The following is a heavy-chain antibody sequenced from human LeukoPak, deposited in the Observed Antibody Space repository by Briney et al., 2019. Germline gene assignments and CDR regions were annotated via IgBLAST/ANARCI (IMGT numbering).Heavy chain of an antibody. D-gene: IGHD6-19*01. J-gene: IGHJ4*02. CDR2: ISGSGGST. Sequence: PGGSLRLSCAASGFTFSSYAMSWVRQAPGKGLEWVSVISGSGGSTYYADSVRGWFTISRDNSKNTLFLQMNSLRAEDTAVYYCAKLPVFLGGWYDYWGQGTLVTVSS. V-gene: IGHV3-23*01. CDR3: AKLPVFLGGWYDY. CDR1: GFTFSSYA.